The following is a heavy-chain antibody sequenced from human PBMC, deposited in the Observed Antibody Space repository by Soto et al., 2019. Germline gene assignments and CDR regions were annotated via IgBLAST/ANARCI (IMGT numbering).Heavy chain of an antibody. J-gene: IGHJ4*02. CDR1: GGSTNSDGYY. CDR3: ASDSGRGGACPRFDY. D-gene: IGHD2-21*02. Sequence: QVQLQESGRGLVKPSQTLSLTCTVSGGSTNSDGYYWTWIRQHPGKGLEWIGYIYNNGYTSYNPSLKSRVTISMDTSKNQFSLRLTSVTVADTAVYYCASDSGRGGACPRFDYWGQGTLVTVSS. CDR2: IYNNGYT. V-gene: IGHV4-31*03.